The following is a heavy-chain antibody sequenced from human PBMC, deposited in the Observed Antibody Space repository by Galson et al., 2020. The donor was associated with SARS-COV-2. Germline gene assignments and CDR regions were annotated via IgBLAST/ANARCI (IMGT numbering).Heavy chain of an antibody. Sequence: GGSLRLSCAASGFTFSSYGMHWVRQAPGKGLEWVAVIWYDGSNKYYADSVKGRFTISRDNSKNTLYLQMNSLRAEDTAVYYCAKGWGWTVAHMDVWGKGTTVTVSS. CDR2: IWYDGSNK. J-gene: IGHJ6*03. CDR1: GFTFSSYG. V-gene: IGHV3-33*06. D-gene: IGHD3-16*01. CDR3: AKGWGWTVAHMDV.